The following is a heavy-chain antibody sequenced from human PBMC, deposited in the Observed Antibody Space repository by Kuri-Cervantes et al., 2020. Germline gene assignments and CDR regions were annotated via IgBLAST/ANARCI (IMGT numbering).Heavy chain of an antibody. J-gene: IGHJ3*02. V-gene: IGHV3-21*01. CDR1: GFTFSSYE. Sequence: GGSLRLSCAAPGFTFSSYEMNWVRQAPGKGLEWVSSISSSSSYIYYADSLKGRFTISRDNAKNSLYLQMNSLRAEDTAVYYCARGGYYDSSGQDTDAFDIWGQGTMVTVSS. CDR3: ARGGYYDSSGQDTDAFDI. D-gene: IGHD3-22*01. CDR2: ISSSSSYI.